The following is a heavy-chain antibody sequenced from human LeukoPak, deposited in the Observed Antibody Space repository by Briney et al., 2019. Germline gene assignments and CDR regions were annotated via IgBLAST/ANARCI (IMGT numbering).Heavy chain of an antibody. CDR2: INHSGST. Sequence: SETLSLTCAVYGGSFSGYYWSWIRQPPGKGLEWIGEINHSGSTNYNPSLKSRVTISVDMSKNQFSLKLSSVTAADTAVYYCARGGAAAAPYYFDYWGQGTLVTVSS. D-gene: IGHD6-13*01. CDR1: GGSFSGYY. CDR3: ARGGAAAAPYYFDY. J-gene: IGHJ4*02. V-gene: IGHV4-34*01.